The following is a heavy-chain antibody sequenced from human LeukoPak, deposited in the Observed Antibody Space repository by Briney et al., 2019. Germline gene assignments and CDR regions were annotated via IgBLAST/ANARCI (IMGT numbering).Heavy chain of an antibody. CDR2: IYYSGST. CDR3: ARRVAADRNDAFDI. J-gene: IGHJ3*02. Sequence: SSETLSLTCTVSGGSISSYYWSWIRQPPGKGLEWVGYIYYSGSTNYNPSLKSRVTISVDTSKNQFSLKLSSVTAADTAVYYCARRVAADRNDAFDIWGQGTMVTVSS. D-gene: IGHD6-13*01. CDR1: GGSISSYY. V-gene: IGHV4-59*08.